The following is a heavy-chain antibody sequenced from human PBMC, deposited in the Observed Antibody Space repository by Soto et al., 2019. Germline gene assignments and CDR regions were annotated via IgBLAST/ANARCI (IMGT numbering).Heavy chain of an antibody. D-gene: IGHD5-18*01. V-gene: IGHV4-34*01. CDR2: VHPSGGT. J-gene: IGHJ6*02. CDR3: ARGKPTGYRFGPKNFFYYGLDV. CDR1: SASLGDHY. Sequence: KPSETLSLTCAVFSASLGDHYLAWIRQSPDKGLEWIGEVHPSGGTDYNPAPEQRRTLSLDTSQNQFSLTVDSVTAADTAVYFCARGKPTGYRFGPKNFFYYGLDVWGPGTPVTVSS.